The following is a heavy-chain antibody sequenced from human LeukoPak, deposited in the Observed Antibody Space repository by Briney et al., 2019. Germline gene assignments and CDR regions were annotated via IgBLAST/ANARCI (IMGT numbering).Heavy chain of an antibody. Sequence: PGGSLRLSCAASGFTFSNSEINWVRQAPGKGLEWVSYISSSGSTMYYSDSVKGRFTISRNNAKNSLYLQMNSLRDEDTAVYYCASGFSGYDPRAFHYWGQGTPVTVSS. CDR2: ISSSGSTM. V-gene: IGHV3-48*03. CDR3: ASGFSGYDPRAFHY. CDR1: GFTFSNSE. J-gene: IGHJ4*02. D-gene: IGHD5-12*01.